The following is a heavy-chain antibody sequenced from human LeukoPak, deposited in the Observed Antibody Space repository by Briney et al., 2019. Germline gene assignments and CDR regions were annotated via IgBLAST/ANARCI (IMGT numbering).Heavy chain of an antibody. CDR1: GFTLSDHY. CDR2: IRSRSAGGTT. D-gene: IGHD2-15*01. CDR3: STGGGTHDY. V-gene: IGHV3-15*01. J-gene: IGHJ4*02. Sequence: GGSLRLSCAASGFTLSDHYMDWVRQAPGKGLEWVGRIRSRSAGGTTDYGAPVEGRFTISRDDSKNTLYLQMNSLKTEDTAVYYCSTGGGTHDYWGQGTLVTVSS.